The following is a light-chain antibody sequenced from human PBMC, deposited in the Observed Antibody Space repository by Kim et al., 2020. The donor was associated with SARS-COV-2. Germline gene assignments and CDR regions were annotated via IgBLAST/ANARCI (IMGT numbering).Light chain of an antibody. V-gene: IGKV3-20*01. Sequence: PGERATFSCRASQSINNNYLAWYQQKPDQAPRLLIYGASTRATGIPDRFSGSGSGTDFTLTISRLEPEDFAVYYCQQYGTSPPWTFGQGTKVDI. CDR3: QQYGTSPPWT. CDR1: QSINNNY. J-gene: IGKJ1*01. CDR2: GAS.